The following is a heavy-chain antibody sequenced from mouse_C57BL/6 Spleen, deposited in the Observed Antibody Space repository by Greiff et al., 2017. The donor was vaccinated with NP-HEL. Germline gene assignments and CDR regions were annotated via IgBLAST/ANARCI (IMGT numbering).Heavy chain of an antibody. Sequence: DVKLVESGAELVRPGASVKLSCTASGFNIKDDYMHWVKQRPEQGLEWIGWIDPENGDTEYASKFQGKATITADTSSNTAYLQLSSLTSEDTAVYYCTTDNYYGAYWGQGTLVTVSA. CDR2: IDPENGDT. CDR3: TTDNYYGAY. D-gene: IGHD1-2*01. V-gene: IGHV14-4*01. CDR1: GFNIKDDY. J-gene: IGHJ3*01.